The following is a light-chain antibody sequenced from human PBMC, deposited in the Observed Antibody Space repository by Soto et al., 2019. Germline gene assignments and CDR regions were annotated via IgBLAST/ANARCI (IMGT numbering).Light chain of an antibody. CDR3: QQYNSYSTT. V-gene: IGKV1-17*01. Sequence: DIQMTQSQSSLSASVGDRFTITCRASQGIRNDLGWYQQKPGKAPKPLIYDASSLESGVPSRFSGSGSGTEFTLTISSLQPDDFATYYCQQYNSYSTTFGQGTKVDTK. J-gene: IGKJ1*01. CDR2: DAS. CDR1: QGIRND.